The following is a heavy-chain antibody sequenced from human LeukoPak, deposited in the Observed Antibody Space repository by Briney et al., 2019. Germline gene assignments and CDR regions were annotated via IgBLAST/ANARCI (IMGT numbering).Heavy chain of an antibody. CDR3: ARHASEDYDILTGYSFDY. CDR2: IYYSGST. V-gene: IGHV4-39*01. J-gene: IGHJ4*02. D-gene: IGHD3-9*01. Sequence: PSETLSLTYTVSGGSISSSSYYWGWVRQPPGKGLEWIGSIYYSGSTYYNPSLKSRVTISVDTSKNQFSLKLSSVTAADTAVYYCARHASEDYDILTGYSFDYWGQGTLVTVSS. CDR1: GGSISSSSYY.